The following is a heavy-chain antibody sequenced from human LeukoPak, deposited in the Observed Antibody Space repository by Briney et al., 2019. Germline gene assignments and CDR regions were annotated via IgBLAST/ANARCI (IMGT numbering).Heavy chain of an antibody. CDR3: ATARSPTYLDV. D-gene: IGHD6-25*01. V-gene: IGHV1-2*02. Sequence: GASVKVSCKASGYTFSDSYMHWVRQAPGQGLEWMGWINPNSGVTNYAQKFQGRVTMTRDTSISTAYMELSSLTSDDTAVYYCATARSPTYLDVWGRGTTVTVSS. J-gene: IGHJ6*03. CDR1: GYTFSDSY. CDR2: INPNSGVT.